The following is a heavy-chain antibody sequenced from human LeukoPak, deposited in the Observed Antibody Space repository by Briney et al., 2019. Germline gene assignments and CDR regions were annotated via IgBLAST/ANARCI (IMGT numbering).Heavy chain of an antibody. CDR2: IYYSGST. CDR1: GGSISSYY. J-gene: IGHJ4*02. CDR3: ARGNCSGGSCYSGY. Sequence: PSETLSLTCTVSGGSISSYYWSWIRQPPGKGLEWIGYIYYSGSTNYNPSLKSRVTISVDTSKNQFSLKLSSATAADTAVYYCARGNCSGGSCYSGYWGQGTLVTVSS. D-gene: IGHD2-15*01. V-gene: IGHV4-59*01.